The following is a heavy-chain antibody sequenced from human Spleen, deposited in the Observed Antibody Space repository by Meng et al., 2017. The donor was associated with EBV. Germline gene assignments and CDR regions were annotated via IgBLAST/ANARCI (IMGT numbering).Heavy chain of an antibody. D-gene: IGHD6-19*01. Sequence: VPLVQSGAGVKRPGASGKVSCKASGYTFTSYGMHWVRQAPGQRPEWMGWIDVGNGNTKYSQKFQDRVIITRDTSASTAYMELSSLKSEDMAVYYCARDRGAYNSGPVLGHWGQGTLVTVSS. V-gene: IGHV1-3*01. CDR3: ARDRGAYNSGPVLGH. CDR1: GYTFTSYG. J-gene: IGHJ4*02. CDR2: IDVGNGNT.